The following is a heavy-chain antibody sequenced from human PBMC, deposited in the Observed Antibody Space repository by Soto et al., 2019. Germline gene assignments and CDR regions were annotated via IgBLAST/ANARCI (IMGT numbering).Heavy chain of an antibody. V-gene: IGHV4-34*02. J-gene: IGHJ3*02. Sequence: QEQLQQWGAGLLRPSETLSLTCAVNGGSFSGYYWSWIRQPPGKGLEWIGEINHSGKTHYNASLKSRVTLSADTSKNQFSLNLTSVTAADTAVDYCARGTPTYNDFSIGEAFDMWGQGTLVTVSS. CDR1: GGSFSGYY. D-gene: IGHD3-3*01. CDR3: ARGTPTYNDFSIGEAFDM. CDR2: INHSGKT.